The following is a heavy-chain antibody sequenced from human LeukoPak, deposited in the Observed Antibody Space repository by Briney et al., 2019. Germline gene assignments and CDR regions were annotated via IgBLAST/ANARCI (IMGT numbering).Heavy chain of an antibody. CDR3: ARSLRAAASLYYYYMDV. CDR1: GDSISRYY. V-gene: IGHV4-59*01. CDR2: IYYSGST. D-gene: IGHD3-16*02. Sequence: SETLSLTCTVSGDSISRYYWSWIRQPPGKGLERIGYIYYSGSTNYNPSLKSRVTISVDTSKNQFSLKLSSVTAADTAVYYCARSLRAAASLYYYYMDVWGKGTTVTVSS. J-gene: IGHJ6*03.